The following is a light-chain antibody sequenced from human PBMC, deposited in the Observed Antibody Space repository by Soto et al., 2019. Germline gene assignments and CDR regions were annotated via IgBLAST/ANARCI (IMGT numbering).Light chain of an antibody. CDR2: GAS. J-gene: IGKJ2*01. Sequence: EIVMTQSPATLSVSPGERATLSCRASQSVSSNLAWYQQKPGQAPRLLIYGASTRATGIPPGFSGSGSGTEFTLTIRSLQSEDFAVYYCQQYNKWPPYTFGQGPKLEIK. CDR1: QSVSSN. CDR3: QQYNKWPPYT. V-gene: IGKV3-15*01.